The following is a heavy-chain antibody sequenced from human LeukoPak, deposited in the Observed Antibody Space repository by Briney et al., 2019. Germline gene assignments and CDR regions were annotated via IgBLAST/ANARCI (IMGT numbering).Heavy chain of an antibody. CDR2: IDYSGGDT. CDR3: AKGWDRGYYYYMDV. Sequence: GGSLRLSCTASGFTLSSYEMSWIRQAPGKGLEWVSSIDYSGGDTHYADSVKGRFTISRDNSKNTLYVQMNSLRTEDTAVYYCAKGWDRGYYYYMDVWGKGTTVTVSS. D-gene: IGHD1-26*01. V-gene: IGHV3-23*01. CDR1: GFTLSSYE. J-gene: IGHJ6*03.